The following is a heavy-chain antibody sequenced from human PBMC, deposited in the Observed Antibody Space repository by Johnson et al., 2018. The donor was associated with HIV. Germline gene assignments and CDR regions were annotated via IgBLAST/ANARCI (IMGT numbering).Heavy chain of an antibody. CDR1: GFIFNDAW. V-gene: IGHV3-11*04. CDR2: ISSSGSTI. Sequence: QVQLVESGGGLVKPGGSLRLSCAAYGFIFNDAWMNWVRQAPGKGLEWVSYISSSGSTIYYADSVEGRFTISRDNAKNSLYLQMNSLRAEDTAVYYCARNGLIPAAKGVAFDIWGQGTTVTVSS. D-gene: IGHD2-2*01. CDR3: ARNGLIPAAKGVAFDI. J-gene: IGHJ3*02.